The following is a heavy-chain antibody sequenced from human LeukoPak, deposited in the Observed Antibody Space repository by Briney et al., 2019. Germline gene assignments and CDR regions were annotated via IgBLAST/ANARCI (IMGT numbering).Heavy chain of an antibody. CDR2: ISGSGGST. CDR1: GFTFSNYA. D-gene: IGHD5-12*01. V-gene: IGHV3-23*01. J-gene: IGHJ4*02. CDR3: AKGGSGYAFDY. Sequence: GGSLRLSCAASGFTFSNYALTWVRQTPGKGLEWVSAISGSGGSTYYADSVKGRFTISRDNSKNTLYLQMNSLRAEDTAVYYCAKGGSGYAFDYWGQGTLVTVSS.